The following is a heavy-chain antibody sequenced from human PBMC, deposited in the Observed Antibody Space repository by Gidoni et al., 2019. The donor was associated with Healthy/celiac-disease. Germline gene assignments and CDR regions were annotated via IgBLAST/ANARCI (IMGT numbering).Heavy chain of an antibody. D-gene: IGHD2-21*01. CDR2: INPSGGST. CDR3: ARDSVPVVRVDYYGIDV. V-gene: IGHV1-46*01. Sequence: QVQLVETGAEVKKHGASVKVSCKAYGYTFTSEDMHWVRQAPGQGLEGMVIINPSGGSTSYAQKFQGRVTMTWDTSTSTVYMELSSLISEDTAVYYCARDSVPVVRVDYYGIDVWGQGTTVTVSS. J-gene: IGHJ6*02. CDR1: GYTFTSED.